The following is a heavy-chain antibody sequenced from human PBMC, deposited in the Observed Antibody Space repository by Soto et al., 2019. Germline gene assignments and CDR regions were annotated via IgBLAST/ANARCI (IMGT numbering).Heavy chain of an antibody. CDR2: SYYRGRT. D-gene: IGHD3-22*01. CDR1: GGSISSGDYY. V-gene: IGHV4-30-4*01. CDR3: ARSYDRSRYNWFSP. Sequence: SETLSLTCTVSGGSISSGDYYWSWIRQPPGKGLEWIGYSYYRGRTYYISSLKSRLTISVDTSKNQVSLKLNSVTAADTAVYYCARSYDRSRYNWFSPSGQGILAPVSS. J-gene: IGHJ5*02.